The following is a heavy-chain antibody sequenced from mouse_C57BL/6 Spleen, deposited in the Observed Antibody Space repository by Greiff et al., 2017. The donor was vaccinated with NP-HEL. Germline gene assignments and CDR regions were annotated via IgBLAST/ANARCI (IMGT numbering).Heavy chain of an antibody. J-gene: IGHJ1*03. CDR2: IGPSDSYT. Sequence: QVQLQQPGAGLVMPGASVKLSCKASGYTFTSYGMHWVRQTPEQGLEWIGEIGPSDSYTNYTQKFKGKSTLSVDKASSTAFLQLSSLTSEDSAVYYCARSNGSSVYWSFDVWGTGTSVTVSS. D-gene: IGHD1-1*01. CDR3: ARSNGSSVYWSFDV. V-gene: IGHV1-69*01. CDR1: GYTFTSYG.